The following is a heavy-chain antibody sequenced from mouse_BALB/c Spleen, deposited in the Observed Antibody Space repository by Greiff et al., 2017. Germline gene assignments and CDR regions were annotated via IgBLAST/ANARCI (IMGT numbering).Heavy chain of an antibody. CDR3: ARHHYYGSDYAMDY. Sequence: VQLQQPGAELVKPGTSVKLSCKASGYNFTSYWINWVKLRPGQGLEWIGDIYPGSGSTNYNEKFKSKATLTVDTSSSTAYMQLTSLASEDSALYYCARHHYYGSDYAMDYWGQGTSVTVSS. V-gene: IGHV1-55*01. CDR1: GYNFTSYW. CDR2: IYPGSGST. D-gene: IGHD1-1*01. J-gene: IGHJ4*01.